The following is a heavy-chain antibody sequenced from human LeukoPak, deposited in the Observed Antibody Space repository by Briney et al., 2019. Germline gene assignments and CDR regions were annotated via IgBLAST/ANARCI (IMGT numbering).Heavy chain of an antibody. CDR3: ARAYGDYHDY. CDR1: GGSISSYY. J-gene: IGHJ4*02. V-gene: IGHV4-59*01. CDR2: IYYSGST. D-gene: IGHD4-17*01. Sequence: SETLSLTCTVSGGSISSYYWSWIRQPPGKGLEWIGYIYYSGSTNYNPSLKSRDTISVDTSKNQFSLKLSSVTAADTAVYYCARAYGDYHDYWGQGTLVTVSS.